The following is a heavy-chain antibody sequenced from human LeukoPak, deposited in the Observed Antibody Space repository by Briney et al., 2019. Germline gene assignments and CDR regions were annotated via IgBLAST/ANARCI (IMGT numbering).Heavy chain of an antibody. D-gene: IGHD6-6*01. Sequence: GGSLRLSCAASGFTFSRYGMHWVRQAPGKGLEWVAVISYDGSNKYYADSVKGRFTISRDNSKNTLYLQMNSLRAEDTAVYYCAKVPYSSSLDYWGQGTLVTVSS. CDR3: AKVPYSSSLDY. V-gene: IGHV3-30*18. CDR2: ISYDGSNK. CDR1: GFTFSRYG. J-gene: IGHJ4*02.